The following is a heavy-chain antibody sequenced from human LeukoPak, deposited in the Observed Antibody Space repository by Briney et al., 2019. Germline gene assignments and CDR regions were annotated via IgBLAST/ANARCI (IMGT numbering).Heavy chain of an antibody. Sequence: GGSLRLSCAASGFTFTTYAMTWVRQAPGKGLELVSSINGADTGTNYADSVKGRFTISRDNSKNTLFLQMNSLRAEDTAIYYCAKVRSAGCSSTSCPFDYWGQGIPVTVSS. CDR3: AKVRSAGCSSTSCPFDY. D-gene: IGHD2-2*01. J-gene: IGHJ4*02. CDR2: INGADTGT. V-gene: IGHV3-23*01. CDR1: GFTFTTYA.